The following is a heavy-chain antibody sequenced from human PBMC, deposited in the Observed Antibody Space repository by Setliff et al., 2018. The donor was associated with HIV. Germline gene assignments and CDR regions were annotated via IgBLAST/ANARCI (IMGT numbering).Heavy chain of an antibody. V-gene: IGHV1-2*04. Sequence: ASVKVSCKASGYTFTGYYMHWVRQAPGQGLEWMGWINPNSGGTNYAQKFQGWITMTRDTPISTAYMELSRLRSDDTAVYYCARGMDYYDTSGYYQYYFDYWGQGTLVTVSS. D-gene: IGHD3-22*01. CDR2: INPNSGGT. J-gene: IGHJ4*02. CDR1: GYTFTGYY. CDR3: ARGMDYYDTSGYYQYYFDY.